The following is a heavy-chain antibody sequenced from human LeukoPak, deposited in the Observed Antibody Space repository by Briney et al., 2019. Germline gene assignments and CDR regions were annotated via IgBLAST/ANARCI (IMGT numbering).Heavy chain of an antibody. CDR3: ARPRIVGAPGYFQH. CDR2: INHSGST. J-gene: IGHJ1*01. CDR1: GGSFRCYY. D-gene: IGHD1-26*01. Sequence: PSGTLSLPFAVYGGSFRCYYWSWIRQPPGKGLEWIGEINHSGSTNYNPSLKSRVTISVDTSKNQFSLKLSSVTAADTAVYYCARPRIVGAPGYFQHWGQGTLVTVSS. V-gene: IGHV4-34*01.